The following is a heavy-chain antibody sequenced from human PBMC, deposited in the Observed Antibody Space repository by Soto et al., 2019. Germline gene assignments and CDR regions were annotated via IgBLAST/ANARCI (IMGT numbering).Heavy chain of an antibody. CDR1: GFTVSSNY. Sequence: EVPLVESGGGLIQPGGSLRLSCAASGFTVSSNYMSWVRQAPGKGLEWVSVIYSGGSTYYADSVKGRFTISRDNSKNTLYLQMNSLRAEDTAVYYCARDYKDGDWYFDLWGRGTLVTVSS. J-gene: IGHJ2*01. CDR2: IYSGGST. CDR3: ARDYKDGDWYFDL. D-gene: IGHD3-10*01. V-gene: IGHV3-53*01.